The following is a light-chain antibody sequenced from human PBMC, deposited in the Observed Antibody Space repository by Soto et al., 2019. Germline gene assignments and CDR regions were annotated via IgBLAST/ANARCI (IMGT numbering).Light chain of an antibody. CDR2: EVS. CDR3: CSYAGSSTLGV. V-gene: IGLV2-23*02. CDR1: SSDVGSYNL. J-gene: IGLJ1*01. Sequence: QSALTQPASVSGSPGQSITISCTGTSSDVGSYNLVSWYQQHPGKAPKLIIYEVSKRPSGVSNRFSGSKSGNTASLTISGLQAEDEADYYCCSYAGSSTLGVFGTGTKLTVL.